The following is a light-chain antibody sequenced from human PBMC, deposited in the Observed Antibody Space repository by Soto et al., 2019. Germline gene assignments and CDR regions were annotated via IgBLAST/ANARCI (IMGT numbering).Light chain of an antibody. CDR2: ATS. J-gene: IGKJ4*01. V-gene: IGKV1-27*01. Sequence: DVQMTQSPSSLSAFVGDRVTITCRASQGIAPYLAWFQQKPGKVPKLLIYATSTLQSGVPSRFSGSGSGTDFTITINSLQPEDVGTYYCQKYNSAPLTFGGGNKVEIK. CDR1: QGIAPY. CDR3: QKYNSAPLT.